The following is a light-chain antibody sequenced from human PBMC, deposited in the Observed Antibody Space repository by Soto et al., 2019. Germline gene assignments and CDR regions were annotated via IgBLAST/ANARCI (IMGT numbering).Light chain of an antibody. V-gene: IGKV3-20*01. CDR3: QQYGSSPYT. J-gene: IGKJ2*01. Sequence: EIVLTQSPGTLSLSPGERATLSCRASQSVSSSYLGWYKQKPGQAPRLLIYAATSRATGIPDRFSGSGSATDFTLTISKLETEDFAVYYWQQYGSSPYTFGQGTKLEIK. CDR1: QSVSSSY. CDR2: AAT.